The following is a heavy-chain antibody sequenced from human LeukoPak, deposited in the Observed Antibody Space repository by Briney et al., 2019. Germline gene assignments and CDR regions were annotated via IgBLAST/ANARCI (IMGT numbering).Heavy chain of an antibody. CDR2: IYYSGST. V-gene: IGHV4-59*08. D-gene: IGHD6-13*01. CDR3: ARVAYSSSWYDPDY. CDR1: GGSISSYY. J-gene: IGHJ4*02. Sequence: SETLSLTCTVSGGSISSYYWSSIRHPPGKGLEWIGYIYYSGSTNYNPPLKSRVTISVDTSKNQFSLKLSSVTAADTAVYYCARVAYSSSWYDPDYWGQGTLVSVSS.